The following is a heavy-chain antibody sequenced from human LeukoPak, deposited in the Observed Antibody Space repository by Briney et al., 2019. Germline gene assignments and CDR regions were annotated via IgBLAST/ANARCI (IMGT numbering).Heavy chain of an antibody. V-gene: IGHV3-23*01. CDR2: ISGSGSST. CDR1: GFTFPNYG. D-gene: IGHD2-15*01. CDR3: AKDRWGSGGSGGGDY. Sequence: GGSLRLSCAASGFTFPNYGMTWVRQAPGKGLEWVSTISGSGSSTYYADSVKGRFTLSRDNSKSTVSLQMNSLRVEDTAVYYCAKDRWGSGGSGGGDYWGQGTLVTVSS. J-gene: IGHJ4*02.